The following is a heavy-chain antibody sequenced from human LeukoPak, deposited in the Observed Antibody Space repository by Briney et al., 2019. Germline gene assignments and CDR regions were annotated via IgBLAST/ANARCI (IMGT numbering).Heavy chain of an antibody. CDR3: AKDQDYGDYRGEFDY. CDR1: GFTFSSYA. CDR2: ISGSGGST. D-gene: IGHD4-17*01. J-gene: IGHJ4*02. V-gene: IGHV3-23*01. Sequence: GGSLRLSCAASGFTFSSYAMSWVRQAPGKGLEWVSAISGSGGSTYYADSVKGRFTISRDNSKNTLYLQMNSLRAEDTAVYYCAKDQDYGDYRGEFDYWGQGTLVTVSS.